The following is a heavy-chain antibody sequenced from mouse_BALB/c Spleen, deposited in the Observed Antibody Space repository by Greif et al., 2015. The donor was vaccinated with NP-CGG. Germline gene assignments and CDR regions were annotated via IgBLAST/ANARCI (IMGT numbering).Heavy chain of an antibody. J-gene: IGHJ2*01. V-gene: IGHV7-3*02. CDR1: GFTFTDYY. CDR3: ARDMGGYLYYFDY. CDR2: IRNKANGYTT. Sequence: EVHLVESGGGLVQPGGSLRLSCATSGFTFTDYYMSWVRQPPGKALEWLGFIRNKANGYTTEYSASVKGRFTISRDNSQSILYLQMNTLRAEDSATYYCARDMGGYLYYFDYWGQGTTLTVSS. D-gene: IGHD2-3*01.